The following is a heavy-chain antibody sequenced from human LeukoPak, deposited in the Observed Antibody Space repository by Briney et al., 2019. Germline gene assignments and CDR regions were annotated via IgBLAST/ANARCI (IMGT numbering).Heavy chain of an antibody. V-gene: IGHV4-39*01. CDR3: AGHLPYSNYCYY. CDR2: IYYSEST. D-gene: IGHD4-11*01. Sequence: SETLSLTCTVSGGSISSSSYYWGWLRQPPGKGLEWIASIYYSESTYYNPSLKRRVTISVDTSKNQFSLKMSSVTAADTAVCYCAGHLPYSNYCYYWGQGTLVTVSS. J-gene: IGHJ4*02. CDR1: GGSISSSSYY.